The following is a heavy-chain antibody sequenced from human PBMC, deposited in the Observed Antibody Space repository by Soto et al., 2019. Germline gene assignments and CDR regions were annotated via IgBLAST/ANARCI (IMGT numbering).Heavy chain of an antibody. CDR3: ARFKYYYDSSGYPTFNY. V-gene: IGHV6-1*01. CDR2: TYYRSKWYN. D-gene: IGHD3-22*01. J-gene: IGHJ4*02. Sequence: SQTLSLTCAISGDSVSSNSAAWNWIRQSPSRGLEWLGRTYYRSKWYNDYAVSVKSRITINPDTSKNQFSLQLNSVTPEDTAVYYCARFKYYYDSSGYPTFNYWGQGTLVTVSS. CDR1: GDSVSSNSAA.